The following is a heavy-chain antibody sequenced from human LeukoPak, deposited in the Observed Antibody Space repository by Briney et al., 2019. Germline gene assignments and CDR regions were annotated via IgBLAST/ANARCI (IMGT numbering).Heavy chain of an antibody. CDR3: ARDLGYSAYATVRGYAVDI. D-gene: IGHD5-12*01. V-gene: IGHV3-66*01. CDR1: GFTVSTNY. CDR2: IYSGGST. J-gene: IGHJ3*02. Sequence: PGGSLRLAWAASGFTVSTNYMSWVRQAPGKGLEWVSIIYSGGSTYNADSVKGRFTISRDISQNTLYLQMNSLRAEDTAVYYCARDLGYSAYATVRGYAVDIWGQGTMVTVSS.